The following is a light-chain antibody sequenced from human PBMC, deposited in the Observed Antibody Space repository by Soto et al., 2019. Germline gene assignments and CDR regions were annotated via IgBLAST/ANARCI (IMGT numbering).Light chain of an antibody. CDR2: EDN. CDR3: QSYDSSILV. V-gene: IGLV6-57*04. CDR1: SGSIASNY. Sequence: NFMLTQPHSVSESPGKTVTISCTRSSGSIASNYVQWYQQRPGSAPTTVIYEDNQRPSGVPDRFSGSIDSSSNSVSLTISGLKTEDEADYYCQSYDSSILVFGGGTKLTVL. J-gene: IGLJ2*01.